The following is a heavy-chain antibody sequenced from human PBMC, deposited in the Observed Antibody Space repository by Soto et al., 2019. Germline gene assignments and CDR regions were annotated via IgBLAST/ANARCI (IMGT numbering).Heavy chain of an antibody. V-gene: IGHV1-69*01. D-gene: IGHD2-2*01. CDR1: GGTFSSYA. J-gene: IGHJ6*02. CDR3: ARSVSFRYQLLKRGMDV. Sequence: QVQLVQSGAEVKKPGSSVKVSCKASGGTFSSYAISWVRQAPGQGLEWMGGIIPIFGTANYAQKFQGRVTITADESTSTAYMELSSLKSEDTAVYYCARSVSFRYQLLKRGMDVWDQGTMVTVSS. CDR2: IIPIFGTA.